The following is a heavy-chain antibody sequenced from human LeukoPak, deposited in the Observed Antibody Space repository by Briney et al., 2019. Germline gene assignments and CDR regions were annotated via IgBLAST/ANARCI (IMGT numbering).Heavy chain of an antibody. D-gene: IGHD6-13*01. J-gene: IGHJ4*02. V-gene: IGHV4-34*01. Sequence: SETLSLTCAVYGGSFSGYYWSWIRQPPGKGLEWIGEINHSGSTNYDPSLKSRVTISVDTSKNQFSLKLSSETAADTAVYYCARGQGSSSWYYFDYWGQGTLVTVSS. CDR2: INHSGST. CDR1: GGSFSGYY. CDR3: ARGQGSSSWYYFDY.